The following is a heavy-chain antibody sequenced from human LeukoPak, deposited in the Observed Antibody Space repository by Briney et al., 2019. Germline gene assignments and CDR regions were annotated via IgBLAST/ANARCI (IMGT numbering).Heavy chain of an antibody. J-gene: IGHJ4*02. D-gene: IGHD6-13*01. V-gene: IGHV3-23*01. CDR1: GFTFSTYA. CDR3: AKGAIGYSSSWYYFDY. CDR2: ISGSGGST. Sequence: GGSLRLSCAASGFTFSTYAMSWVRQAPGKGLEWVSAISGSGGSTNYADSVKGRVTVSRDNSKSTLYLQMNSLRAEDTAVYYCAKGAIGYSSSWYYFDYWGQGTLVTVSS.